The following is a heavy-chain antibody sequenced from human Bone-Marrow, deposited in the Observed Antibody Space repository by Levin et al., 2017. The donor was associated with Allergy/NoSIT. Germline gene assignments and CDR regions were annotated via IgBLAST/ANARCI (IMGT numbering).Heavy chain of an antibody. CDR2: VNSAGTST. V-gene: IGHV3-74*01. D-gene: IGHD4-17*01. J-gene: IGHJ4*02. CDR1: GFTFSSYW. Sequence: ASVKVSCAASGFTFSSYWMHWVRQAPGKGLVWVSRVNSAGTSTSYADSVKGRFTIPRDNAKNTLYLQMNSLRAEDSAVYYCARIRTTVTNFDYWGQGTLVTVSS. CDR3: ARIRTTVTNFDY.